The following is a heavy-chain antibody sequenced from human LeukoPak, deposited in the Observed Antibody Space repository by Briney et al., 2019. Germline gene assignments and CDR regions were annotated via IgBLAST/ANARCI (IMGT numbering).Heavy chain of an antibody. Sequence: GGSLRLSCTPSGTASGFSFNNAWMNWVRQAPGKGLEWVGRIDKISDGGTTAYNVPVKGRFTVSRDDSKTTLYLQMNSLQTEDTAVYYCATDFYDSTWGQGTLVTVSS. CDR3: ATDFYDST. J-gene: IGHJ5*02. V-gene: IGHV3-15*07. D-gene: IGHD3-22*01. CDR1: GFSFNNAW. CDR2: IDKISDGGTT.